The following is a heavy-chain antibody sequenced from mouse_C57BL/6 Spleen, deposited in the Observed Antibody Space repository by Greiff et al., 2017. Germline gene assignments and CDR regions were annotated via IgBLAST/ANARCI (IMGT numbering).Heavy chain of an antibody. CDR2: INPSNGGA. CDR1: GYTFTSYW. V-gene: IGHV1-53*01. Sequence: QVQLQQPGTELVKPGASVKLSCKASGYTFTSYWMHWVKQRPGQGLEWIGNINPSNGGANYNEKFKSKATLTVDKSCSKAYMQLSSLTSVDSWVYYCANFNWVRYYFDYWGQGTTLTVSS. J-gene: IGHJ2*01. D-gene: IGHD4-1*02. CDR3: ANFNWVRYYFDY.